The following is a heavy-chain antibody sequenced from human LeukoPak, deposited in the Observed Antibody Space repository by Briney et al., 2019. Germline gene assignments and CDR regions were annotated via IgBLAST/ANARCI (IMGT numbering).Heavy chain of an antibody. CDR3: ARAWNYGYAGYYFEY. D-gene: IGHD5-18*01. Sequence: GGSLRLSCAASGVTVSSNYMSWVRQAPGKGLEWVSVIYSGGSAYYADSVKGRFTISRDNSKNTLYLQMNSLRAEDTAVYYCARAWNYGYAGYYFEYWGQGTTVTVSS. CDR1: GVTVSSNY. J-gene: IGHJ4*02. V-gene: IGHV3-53*01. CDR2: IYSGGSA.